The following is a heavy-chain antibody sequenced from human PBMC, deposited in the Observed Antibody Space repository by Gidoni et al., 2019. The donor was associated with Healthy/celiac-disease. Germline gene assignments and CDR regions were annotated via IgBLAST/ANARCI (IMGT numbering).Heavy chain of an antibody. CDR1: GCTFRTDS. Sequence: EVQRVDSVVGLVKPGGSLRLSCPASGCTFRTDSRNWVRQAPGKGLEGVSSMSSSSSYIYYADSVKGRFTISRDNAKNSLYLQMNSLRAEDTAVYYCARHPLYCSGGSCYPYYFDYWGQGTLVTVSS. D-gene: IGHD2-15*01. J-gene: IGHJ4*02. CDR3: ARHPLYCSGGSCYPYYFDY. CDR2: MSSSSSYI. V-gene: IGHV3-21*01.